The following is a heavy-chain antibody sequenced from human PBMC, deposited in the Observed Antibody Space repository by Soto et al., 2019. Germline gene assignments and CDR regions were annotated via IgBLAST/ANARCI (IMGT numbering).Heavy chain of an antibody. CDR3: ARGPRRTWFDP. J-gene: IGHJ5*02. V-gene: IGHV4-34*01. CDR1: GESFRGYY. CDR2: INHSGST. Sequence: SATLALTCAVYGESFRGYYWSWIRQPPGKGLEWIGEINHSGSTNYNPSLKSRVTISVDTSKNQFSLKLSSVTAADTAVYYCARGPRRTWFDPWGLGTLVTSPQ.